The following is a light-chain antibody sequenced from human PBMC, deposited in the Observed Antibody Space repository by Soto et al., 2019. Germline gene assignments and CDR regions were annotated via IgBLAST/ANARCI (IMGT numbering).Light chain of an antibody. CDR1: SSDIGGYNY. J-gene: IGLJ2*01. CDR2: EVS. Sequence: QSALTQPPSASGSPGQSVTISCTGTSSDIGGYNYISWYRQHPGKAPKLMIYEVSKRPSGVPDRFSASKSGNTASLTVSGIQAEDEADYYCASYAVSNVVFGGGTKLTVL. CDR3: ASYAVSNVV. V-gene: IGLV2-8*01.